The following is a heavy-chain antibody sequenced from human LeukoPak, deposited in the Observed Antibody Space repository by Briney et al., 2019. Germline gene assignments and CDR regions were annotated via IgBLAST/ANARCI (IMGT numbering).Heavy chain of an antibody. CDR3: ARPASIAAVNDAFDI. Sequence: SETLSLTCTVSGGSISSYYWGWIRQPPGKGLEWIGSIYYSGSTYYNPSLKSRVTISVDTSKNQFSLKLSSVTAADTAVYYCARPASIAAVNDAFDIWGQGTMVTVSS. J-gene: IGHJ3*02. V-gene: IGHV4-39*01. CDR2: IYYSGST. CDR1: GGSISSYY. D-gene: IGHD6-13*01.